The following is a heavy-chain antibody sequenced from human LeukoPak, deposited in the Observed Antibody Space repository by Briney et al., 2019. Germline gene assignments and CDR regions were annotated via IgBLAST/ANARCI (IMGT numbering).Heavy chain of an antibody. Sequence: GSLRLSCAGSGFTLSSNYMSWVRQAPGKGLEWVSVIYSGGSTYYADSVKGRFTISRDNSKNTLYLQMNSLRAEDAAVYYCARDGEMATIGWGQGTLVTVSS. J-gene: IGHJ4*02. CDR2: IYSGGST. CDR1: GFTLSSNY. CDR3: ARDGEMATIG. V-gene: IGHV3-53*01. D-gene: IGHD5-24*01.